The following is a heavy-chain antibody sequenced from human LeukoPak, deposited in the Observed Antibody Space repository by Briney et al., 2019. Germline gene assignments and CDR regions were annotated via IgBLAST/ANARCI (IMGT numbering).Heavy chain of an antibody. Sequence: GGSLRLSCAASGFTFSSYWMNWVRQAPGKGLEWVGRIKSKTDGGTTDYAAPVKGRFTIPRDDSKNTLYLQMNSLRVEDTAVYYCARDRGPRTGFMVREAYDYWGQGTLVTVSS. CDR2: IKSKTDGGTT. D-gene: IGHD3-10*01. J-gene: IGHJ4*02. CDR3: ARDRGPRTGFMVREAYDY. CDR1: GFTFSSYW. V-gene: IGHV3-15*05.